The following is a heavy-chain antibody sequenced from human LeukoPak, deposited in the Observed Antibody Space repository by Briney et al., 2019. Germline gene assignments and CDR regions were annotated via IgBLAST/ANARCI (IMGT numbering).Heavy chain of an antibody. V-gene: IGHV4-39*01. Sequence: TSETLSLTCTVSGGSISSSSYYWGWIRQPPGKGLEWIGSIYYSGSTYYNPSLKSRVTISVDTSKNQFSLKLSSVTAADTAVYYCARVVVVVPAAIGDYYYYYGMDVWGQGTTVTVSS. CDR2: IYYSGST. CDR1: GGSISSSSYY. CDR3: ARVVVVVPAAIGDYYYYYGMDV. D-gene: IGHD2-2*02. J-gene: IGHJ6*02.